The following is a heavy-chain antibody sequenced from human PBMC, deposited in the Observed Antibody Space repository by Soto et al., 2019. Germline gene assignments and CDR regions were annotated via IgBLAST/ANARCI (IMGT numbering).Heavy chain of an antibody. V-gene: IGHV3-23*01. CDR3: ARALGYAFDI. CDR1: GFTFSTYA. D-gene: IGHD7-27*01. Sequence: GGSLRLSCAASGFTFSTYAMSWVRQAPGKGLEWVSTISSSGGSTHYADSVKGRFTIPRDNSKNTLYLQMGSLRAEDMAVYYCARALGYAFDIWGQGTMVTVSS. CDR2: ISSSGGST. J-gene: IGHJ3*02.